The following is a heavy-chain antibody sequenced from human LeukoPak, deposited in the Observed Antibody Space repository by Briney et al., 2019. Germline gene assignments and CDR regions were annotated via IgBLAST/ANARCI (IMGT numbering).Heavy chain of an antibody. V-gene: IGHV4-34*01. D-gene: IGHD6-19*01. Sequence: SETLSLTCAVYGGSFSGYYWSWIRQPPGKGLEWIGEINHSGSTNYNPSLKSRVTISVDTSKNQFSLKLSSVTAADTAVYYCARAQWLASFDYWGQGTLVTASS. J-gene: IGHJ4*02. CDR1: GGSFSGYY. CDR2: INHSGST. CDR3: ARAQWLASFDY.